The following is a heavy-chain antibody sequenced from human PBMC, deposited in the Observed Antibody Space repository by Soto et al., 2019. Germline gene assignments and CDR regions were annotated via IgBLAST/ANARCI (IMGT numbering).Heavy chain of an antibody. J-gene: IGHJ6*02. CDR3: ARGHYYYGMDV. V-gene: IGHV4-30-2*01. CDR1: NGSVSSGTYS. CDR2: IYYSGTT. Sequence: SETLSLTCTVSNGSVSSGTYSWIWVRQPPGKGLEWIGYIYYSGTTYYTPSLKSRLTMSMDRANDHFSLNLTSVTAADTAVYFCARGHYYYGMDVWGQGITVT.